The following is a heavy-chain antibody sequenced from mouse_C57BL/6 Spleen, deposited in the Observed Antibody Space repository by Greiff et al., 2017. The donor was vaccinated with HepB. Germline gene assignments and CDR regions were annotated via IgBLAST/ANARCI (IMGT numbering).Heavy chain of an antibody. D-gene: IGHD3-3*01. CDR2: IDPNSGGT. V-gene: IGHV1-72*01. CDR1: GYTFTSYW. CDR3: ARGGWVFDRYWYFDV. J-gene: IGHJ1*03. Sequence: VQLQQSGAELVKPGASVKLSCKASGYTFTSYWMHWVKQRPGRGLEWIGRIDPNSGGTKYNEKFKSKATLTVDKPSSTAYMQLSSLTSEDSAVYYCARGGWVFDRYWYFDVWGTGTTVTVSS.